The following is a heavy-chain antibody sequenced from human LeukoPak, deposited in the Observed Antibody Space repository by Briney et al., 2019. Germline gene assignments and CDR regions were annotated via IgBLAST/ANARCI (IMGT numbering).Heavy chain of an antibody. Sequence: PGGSLRLSCAASGFTFSSYSMNWVRHAPGKGLEWVSSISSSSSYIYYADSVKGRFTISRDNAKNSLYLQMNSLRAEDTAVYYCARPPYSSSWYGDYWGQGTLVTVSS. J-gene: IGHJ4*02. CDR3: ARPPYSSSWYGDY. D-gene: IGHD6-13*01. CDR1: GFTFSSYS. V-gene: IGHV3-21*01. CDR2: ISSSSSYI.